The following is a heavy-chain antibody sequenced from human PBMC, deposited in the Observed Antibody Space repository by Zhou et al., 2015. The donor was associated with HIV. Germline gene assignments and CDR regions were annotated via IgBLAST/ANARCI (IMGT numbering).Heavy chain of an antibody. V-gene: IGHV3-9*01. CDR2: ISWNSGSI. J-gene: IGHJ5*02. D-gene: IGHD1-1*01. CDR3: AKDLDSLGP. CDR1: GFTFDDYA. Sequence: EVQLVESGGGLVQPGRSLRLSCAASGFTFDDYAMHWVRQAPGKGLEWVSGISWNSGSIGYADSVKGRFTISRDNAKNSLYLQMNSLRAEDTAVYYCAKDLDSLGPWGQGTLVTVSS.